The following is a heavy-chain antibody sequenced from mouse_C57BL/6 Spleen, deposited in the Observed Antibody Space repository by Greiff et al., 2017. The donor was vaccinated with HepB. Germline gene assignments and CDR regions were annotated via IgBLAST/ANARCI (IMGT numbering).Heavy chain of an antibody. Sequence: VQLKESGGGLVKPGGSLKLSCAASGFTFSSYTMSWVRQTPEKRLEWVATISGGGGNTYYPDSVKGRFTISRDNAKNPLYLQMRSLSSEDTALYYCARHRAYWGQGTLVTVSA. V-gene: IGHV5-9*01. CDR1: GFTFSSYT. CDR2: ISGGGGNT. J-gene: IGHJ3*01. CDR3: ARHRAY.